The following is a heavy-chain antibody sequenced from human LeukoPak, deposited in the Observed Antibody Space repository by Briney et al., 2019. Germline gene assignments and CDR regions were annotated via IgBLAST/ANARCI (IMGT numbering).Heavy chain of an antibody. D-gene: IGHD3-10*01. CDR3: ARHEVKAAWFGHSVGWFDP. CDR2: IYYSGST. V-gene: IGHV4-39*01. CDR1: GGSISSSSYY. J-gene: IGHJ5*02. Sequence: SETLSLTCTVSGGSISSSSYYWGWIRQPPGKGLEWIGGIYYSGSTYYNPSLKSRVTISVDTSKNQFSLKLSSVTAADTAVYYCARHEVKAAWFGHSVGWFDPWGQGTLVTVSS.